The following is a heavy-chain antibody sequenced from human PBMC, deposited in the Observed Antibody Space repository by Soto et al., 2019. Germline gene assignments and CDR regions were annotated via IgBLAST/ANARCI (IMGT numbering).Heavy chain of an antibody. CDR2: VNPSGGHT. D-gene: IGHD2-21*02. Sequence: QVQLVQSGAEVKKPGTSVKVSCKASGDTFTDYYIHWVRLAPGQGLEWMGTVNPSGGHTTYAQHFLGRMTMTRDTSTSTLYMGLTSLTSEDTAVYYCARGGHVVVVTAALDFWGQGTLVTVSS. V-gene: IGHV1-46*01. J-gene: IGHJ4*02. CDR1: GDTFTDYY. CDR3: ARGGHVVVVTAALDF.